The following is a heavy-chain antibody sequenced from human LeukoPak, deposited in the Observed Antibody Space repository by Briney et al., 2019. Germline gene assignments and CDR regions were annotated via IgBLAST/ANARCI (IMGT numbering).Heavy chain of an antibody. Sequence: GGSLRLSCAASGFTFSNYALHWVRQAPGKGLEYVSAIGSNGDATFYANSVKGRFTISRDNSKNTPYLQMNSLRAEDTAVYYCAKGAGNDFWSGYYHYYYYYMDVWGKGTTVTVSS. CDR1: GFTFSNYA. V-gene: IGHV3-64*01. CDR2: IGSNGDAT. J-gene: IGHJ6*03. CDR3: AKGAGNDFWSGYYHYYYYYMDV. D-gene: IGHD3-3*01.